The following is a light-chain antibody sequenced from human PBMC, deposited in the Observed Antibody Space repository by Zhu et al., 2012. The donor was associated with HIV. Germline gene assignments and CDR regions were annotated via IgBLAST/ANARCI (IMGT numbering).Light chain of an antibody. J-gene: IGKJ2*01. V-gene: IGKV1-5*03. Sequence: DIQMTQSPSTLSASVGDRVTITCRASQSVYKWLAWYQQKPEKAPKLLIYEASSLETGVPSRFSSSGSGTEFTLTISSLQPDDFATYSCQQYYTPSYTFGQGTKLQIK. CDR1: QSVYKW. CDR2: EAS. CDR3: QQYYTPSYT.